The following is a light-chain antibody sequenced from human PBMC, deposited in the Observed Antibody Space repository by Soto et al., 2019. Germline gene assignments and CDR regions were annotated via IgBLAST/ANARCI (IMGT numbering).Light chain of an antibody. V-gene: IGLV1-40*01. CDR2: KNN. Sequence: QSVLTQPPSVSGAPGQTITMSCTGSGSNVGASYDVHWYQVLPGAGPRLLIYKNNNRPSGVPDRFSGSKSGTSASLAITGLRAEDEADYYCQSYDSSLSGVFGTGTKVTVL. CDR3: QSYDSSLSGV. J-gene: IGLJ1*01. CDR1: GSNVGASYD.